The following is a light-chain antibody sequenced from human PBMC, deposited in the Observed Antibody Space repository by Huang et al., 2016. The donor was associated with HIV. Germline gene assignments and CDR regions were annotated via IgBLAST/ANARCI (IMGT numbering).Light chain of an antibody. Sequence: DIQMTQSPSSLSASVGDRVTITCQESQAIGKYLNWYHQKPGKAPKLLIYDASNLETGVPSRFSGSGSGADFTFTITSLQPEDFATYYCQQYDNPPYTFGQGTKLEIK. J-gene: IGKJ2*01. CDR3: QQYDNPPYT. CDR1: QAIGKY. CDR2: DAS. V-gene: IGKV1-33*01.